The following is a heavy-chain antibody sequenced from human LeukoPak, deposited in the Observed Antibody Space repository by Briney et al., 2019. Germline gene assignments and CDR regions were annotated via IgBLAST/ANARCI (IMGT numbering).Heavy chain of an antibody. Sequence: PGGSLRLSCAASGFTFSDYYMSWIRQTPGKGLEWVSAITGSGSSTYYADSVKGRFTISRDNSKNTLYLQMNSLRAEDTAVYYCAKDGGYDYSLDAFDIWGQGTMVTVSS. CDR2: ITGSGSST. J-gene: IGHJ3*02. CDR1: GFTFSDYY. V-gene: IGHV3-23*01. D-gene: IGHD5-12*01. CDR3: AKDGGYDYSLDAFDI.